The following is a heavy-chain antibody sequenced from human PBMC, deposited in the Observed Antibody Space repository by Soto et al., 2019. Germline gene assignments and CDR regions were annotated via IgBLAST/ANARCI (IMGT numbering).Heavy chain of an antibody. D-gene: IGHD6-13*01. J-gene: IGHJ6*02. V-gene: IGHV5-51*01. CDR2: IYPGDSDT. CDR3: ARRGQQQLALYYYYYGMDV. Sequence: PGESLKISCKGSGYSFTSYWIGWVRQMPGKGLEWMGIIYPGDSDTRYSPSFQGQVTISADKSISTAYLQWSSLKASDTAMYYCARRGQQQLALYYYYYGMDVWGQGTTVTVSS. CDR1: GYSFTSYW.